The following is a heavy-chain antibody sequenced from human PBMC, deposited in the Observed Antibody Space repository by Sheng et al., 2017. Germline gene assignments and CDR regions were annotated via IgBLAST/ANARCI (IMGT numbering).Heavy chain of an antibody. V-gene: IGHV3-21*02. D-gene: IGHD1-1*01. Sequence: EVQLVESGGGLVKPGGSLRLSCAASGFTFSSYKMNWVRQAPNKGLEWVSSISSSSTYIYYADSVKGRFTISRDNAKNSLYLQMNSLRAEDTAVYYCATPRAWHDGEDQAFDYWGQGTLVTVSS. CDR2: ISSSSTYI. CDR1: GFTFSSYK. J-gene: IGHJ4*02. CDR3: ATPRAWHDGEDQAFDY.